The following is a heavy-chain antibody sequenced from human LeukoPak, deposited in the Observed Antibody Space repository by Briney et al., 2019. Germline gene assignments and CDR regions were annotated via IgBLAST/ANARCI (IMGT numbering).Heavy chain of an antibody. CDR3: ARDQGLPGGGYFDY. D-gene: IGHD3-16*01. J-gene: IGHJ4*02. Sequence: GASVKVSCKASGYTFTSYDINWVRQATGQGLEWMGWMNPNSGNTGYAQKFQGRVTMTRNTSISTAYMELSSLRSEDTAVYYCARDQGLPGGGYFDYWGQGTLVTVSS. CDR1: GYTFTSYD. CDR2: MNPNSGNT. V-gene: IGHV1-8*01.